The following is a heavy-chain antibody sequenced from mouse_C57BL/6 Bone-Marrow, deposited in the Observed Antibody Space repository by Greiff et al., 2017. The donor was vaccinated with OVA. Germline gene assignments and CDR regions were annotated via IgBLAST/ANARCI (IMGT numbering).Heavy chain of an antibody. J-gene: IGHJ3*01. V-gene: IGHV1-15*01. CDR1: GYTFTDYE. Sequence: VQRVESGAELVRPGASVTLSCKASGYTFTDYEMHWVKQTPVHGLEWIGAIDPETGGTAYNQKFKGKAILTADKSSSTAYMELRSLTSEDSAVYYCTGWLLRAYWGQGTLVTVSA. CDR2: IDPETGGT. CDR3: TGWLLRAY. D-gene: IGHD2-3*01.